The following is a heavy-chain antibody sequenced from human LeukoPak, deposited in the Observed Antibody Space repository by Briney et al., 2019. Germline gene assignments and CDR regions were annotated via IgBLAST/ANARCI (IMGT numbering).Heavy chain of an antibody. V-gene: IGHV1-69*10. J-gene: IGHJ4*02. CDR2: IIPIFDMT. D-gene: IGHD5-12*01. CDR1: GGTLSNYA. Sequence: SVKVSCKASGGTLSNYASSWVRQAPGEGLEWMGGIIPIFDMTNYAQNFQGRVTITADKSTNTAYMELTSLKSDDTAVYYCAKEDGGLNRRIVAPGGCFDDWGQGTLVIVSS. CDR3: AKEDGGLNRRIVAPGGCFDD.